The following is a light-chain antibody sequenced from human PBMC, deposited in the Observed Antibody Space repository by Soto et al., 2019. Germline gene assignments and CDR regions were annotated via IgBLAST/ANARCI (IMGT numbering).Light chain of an antibody. CDR1: SSDAGGYNY. Sequence: QSALTQPASVSGSPGPSITISCTGTSSDAGGYNYVSWYQQHPGKAPKLMIYEVSNRPSGVSNRFSGSKSGNTASLAISGLQAEDEADYYCSSYTSSSTRVFGGGTELTVL. V-gene: IGLV2-14*01. CDR2: EVS. CDR3: SSYTSSSTRV. J-gene: IGLJ3*02.